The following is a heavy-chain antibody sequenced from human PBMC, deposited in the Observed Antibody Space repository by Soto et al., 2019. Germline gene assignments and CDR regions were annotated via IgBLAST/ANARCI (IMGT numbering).Heavy chain of an antibody. J-gene: IGHJ4*02. CDR1: GGSISSYY. D-gene: IGHD3-22*01. Sequence: PSETLSLTCTVSGGSISSYYWSWIRQPPGKGLEWIGYIYYSGSTNYNPSLKSRVTISVDTSKNQFSLKLSSVTAADTAVYYCARVRGNYYDSSGYYSGEYYFDDWGQGTLVPVAS. V-gene: IGHV4-59*01. CDR2: IYYSGST. CDR3: ARVRGNYYDSSGYYSGEYYFDD.